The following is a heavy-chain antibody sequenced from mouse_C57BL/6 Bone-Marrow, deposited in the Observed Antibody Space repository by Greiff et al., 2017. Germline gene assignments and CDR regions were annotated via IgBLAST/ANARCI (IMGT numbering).Heavy chain of an antibody. D-gene: IGHD3-1*01. CDR2: IDPSDSYT. CDR1: GYTFTSYW. Sequence: VQLQQPGAELVRPGASVKLSCKASGYTFTSYWMHWVKQRPGQGLEWIGVIDPSDSYTNYNQKFKGKATLTVDTSASTAYMQLSSLTSEDSAVYYCARWEAGAIDYWGQGTSLTVSS. V-gene: IGHV1-59*01. J-gene: IGHJ2*02. CDR3: ARWEAGAIDY.